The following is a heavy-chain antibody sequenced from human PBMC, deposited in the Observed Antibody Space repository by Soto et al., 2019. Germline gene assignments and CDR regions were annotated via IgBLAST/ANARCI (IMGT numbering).Heavy chain of an antibody. D-gene: IGHD2-8*01. CDR2: ISGSGGST. CDR1: GFTFSNSA. J-gene: IGHJ4*02. V-gene: IGHV3-23*01. CDR3: AQSRRDGPSFFAY. Sequence: HPGGSLRLSFAASGFTFSNSALSWVRQAPGKGLEWVSAISGSGGSTYYTDSVKGRFTISRDNSKNTLYLQMDSLRVDDTAVYYCAQSRRDGPSFFAYWGQGTQVTVT.